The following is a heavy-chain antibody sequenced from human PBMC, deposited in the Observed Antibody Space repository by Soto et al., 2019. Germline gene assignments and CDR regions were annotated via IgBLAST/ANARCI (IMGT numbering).Heavy chain of an antibody. Sequence: QVQLQESGPGLVKPSETLSLTCTVSGGSISSYYWSWIRQPPGKGLEWIGYIYYSVSTNYNPSLKSRVTISVDTSKNQFSLKLSSVTAADTAVYYCARHASNIQVDAFDIWGQGTMVTVSS. CDR1: GGSISSYY. J-gene: IGHJ3*02. CDR3: ARHASNIQVDAFDI. V-gene: IGHV4-59*08. CDR2: IYYSVST.